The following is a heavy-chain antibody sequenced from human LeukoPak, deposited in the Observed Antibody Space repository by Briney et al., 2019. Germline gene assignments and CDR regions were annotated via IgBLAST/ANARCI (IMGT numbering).Heavy chain of an antibody. Sequence: PGGSLRLSCAASGFTVSSNYMSWVRQAPGKGLEWVSVIYSGGSTYYADSVKGRFTISRDNSKNTLYLQMNSLRAEDTAVYYCAKEKSRRLFDYWGQGTLVTVSS. CDR3: AKEKSRRLFDY. V-gene: IGHV3-53*01. J-gene: IGHJ4*02. CDR2: IYSGGST. CDR1: GFTVSSNY.